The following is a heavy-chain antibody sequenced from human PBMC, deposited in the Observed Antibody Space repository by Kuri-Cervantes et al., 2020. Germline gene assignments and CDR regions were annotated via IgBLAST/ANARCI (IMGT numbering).Heavy chain of an antibody. CDR2: IWYDGSNK. J-gene: IGHJ5*02. V-gene: IGHV3-33*08. CDR1: RFTFSNAW. D-gene: IGHD5-18*01. CDR3: ARTGGYSYGLLLDP. Sequence: GGSLRLSCAASRFTFSNAWMTWVRQAPGKGLEWVAVIWYDGSNKYYADSVKGRFTISRDNSKNTLYLQMNSLRAEDTAVYYCARTGGYSYGLLLDPWGQGTLVTVSS.